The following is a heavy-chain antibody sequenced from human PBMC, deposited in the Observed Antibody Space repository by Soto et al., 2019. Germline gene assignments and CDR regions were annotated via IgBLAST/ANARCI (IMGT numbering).Heavy chain of an antibody. V-gene: IGHV1-18*04. D-gene: IGHD3-22*01. CDR2: ISVYNGNT. J-gene: IGHJ1*01. Sequence: QVQLVQSGAEVKKPGASVKVSCKASGYTFTSYGISWVRQAPGQGLEWMGWISVYNGNTNHAQKFQDRVTMTTDTSTSTAYMELRSLRSDDTAVYYCARRDYYDGTGYFRHWDQGTLVTVSS. CDR3: ARRDYYDGTGYFRH. CDR1: GYTFTSYG.